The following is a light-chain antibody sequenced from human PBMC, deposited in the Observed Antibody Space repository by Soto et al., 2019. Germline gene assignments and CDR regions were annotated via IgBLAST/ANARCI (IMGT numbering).Light chain of an antibody. CDR1: QSVNTKY. Sequence: ELVLTQSPGTLSLSPGERATLSCRASQSVNTKYLAWYQQKPGQAPRLLIYGVSSRATGIPDRFSGSGSGTDFILTISRVEPEDFATYYCQQYHSYPYTFGQGTKLEIK. CDR2: GVS. CDR3: QQYHSYPYT. V-gene: IGKV3-20*01. J-gene: IGKJ2*01.